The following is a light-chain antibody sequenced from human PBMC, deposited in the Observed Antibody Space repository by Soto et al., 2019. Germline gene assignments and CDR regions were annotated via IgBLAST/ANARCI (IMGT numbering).Light chain of an antibody. CDR3: QHYNSFSPWA. Sequence: DIVGVTCRASQSVGTWLAWYQQKPGRAPNLLIYDASTLASAVPSRFSGSGSGTEFTLTISSLQSDDFATYYCQHYNSFSPWAFGQGTKVDI. CDR1: QSVGTW. CDR2: DAS. J-gene: IGKJ1*01. V-gene: IGKV1-5*01.